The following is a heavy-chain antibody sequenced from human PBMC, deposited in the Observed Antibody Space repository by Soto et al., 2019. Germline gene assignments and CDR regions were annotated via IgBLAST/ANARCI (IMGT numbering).Heavy chain of an antibody. CDR3: ASGHLTSWFDP. V-gene: IGHV4-34*01. J-gene: IGHJ5*02. CDR1: GGSFSNYY. CDR2: INHSGST. Sequence: HVQLQQWGAGLLKPSETLSLTCAVYGGSFSNYYWSWIRQPPGKGLEWIGEINHSGSTNYNPSLKSRVTISVDTSKNQFSLKLSSVTAADTAVYYCASGHLTSWFDPWGQGTLVTVPS.